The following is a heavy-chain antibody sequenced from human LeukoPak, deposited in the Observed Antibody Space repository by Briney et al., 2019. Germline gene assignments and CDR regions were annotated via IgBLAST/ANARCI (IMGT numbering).Heavy chain of an antibody. Sequence: GGSLRLSCAASGFTFSSHAMTWVRQAPGKGLEWVAAIIGSGDSTYYADSVKGRFTISRDNSKNTLYLQMNTLRAQDTDLYYYANHARDYYDSSGYYLGYWGQGTLVTVSS. V-gene: IGHV3-23*01. J-gene: IGHJ4*02. CDR2: IIGSGDST. CDR1: GFTFSSHA. CDR3: ANHARDYYDSSGYYLGY. D-gene: IGHD3-22*01.